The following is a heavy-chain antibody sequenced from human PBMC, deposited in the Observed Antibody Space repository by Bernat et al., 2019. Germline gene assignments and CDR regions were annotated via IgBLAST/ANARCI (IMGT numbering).Heavy chain of an antibody. Sequence: EAQLMESGGGLVKPGGSLRLSCAASGFTFSNACMSWVRQAPGKGLEWVGRIKSKSAGGPTEYAAPVQGSCTNSRNDSKNTLYLQRNSLKTEDTAVYFCAGEPNWFDPWGQGTLVTVSS. J-gene: IGHJ5*02. D-gene: IGHD1-14*01. CDR2: IKSKSAGGPT. CDR3: AGEPNWFDP. V-gene: IGHV3-15*01. CDR1: GFTFSNAC.